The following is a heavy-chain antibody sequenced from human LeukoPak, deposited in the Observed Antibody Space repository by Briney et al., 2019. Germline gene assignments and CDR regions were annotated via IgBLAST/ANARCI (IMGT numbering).Heavy chain of an antibody. D-gene: IGHD2-8*02. V-gene: IGHV3-23*01. CDR3: ARDLPVGDYFAY. Sequence: GSLRLSCAASGLTFSTYAMSWVRQAPGKGLEWVSTISGNGGATYYADSVKGRFTLSRDNSENTLYLQMTSLRADDTAVYYCARDLPVGDYFAYWGQGTLVTVSS. CDR1: GLTFSTYA. CDR2: ISGNGGAT. J-gene: IGHJ4*02.